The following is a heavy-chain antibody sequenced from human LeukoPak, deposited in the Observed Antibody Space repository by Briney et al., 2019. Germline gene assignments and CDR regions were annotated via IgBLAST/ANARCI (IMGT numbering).Heavy chain of an antibody. CDR1: GFTFSSYA. V-gene: IGHV3-23*01. Sequence: PGGSLRLSCAASGFTFSSYAMSWARQAPGKGLEWVSAISGSGGSTYYADSVKGRFTISRDNSKNTLYLQMNSLRAEDTAVYYCAKVYYYDSSGYPLVSGAFDIWGQGTMVTVSS. D-gene: IGHD3-22*01. CDR2: ISGSGGST. CDR3: AKVYYYDSSGYPLVSGAFDI. J-gene: IGHJ3*02.